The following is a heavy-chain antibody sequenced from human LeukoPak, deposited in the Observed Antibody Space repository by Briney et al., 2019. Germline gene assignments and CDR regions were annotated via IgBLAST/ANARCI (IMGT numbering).Heavy chain of an antibody. J-gene: IGHJ4*02. D-gene: IGHD4-11*01. CDR1: GFTFSNAW. CDR2: IKSKTDGGIT. Sequence: GGSLRLSCAASGFTFSNAWMSWVRQAPGKGLEWVGRIKSKTDGGITDYAAPVKGRFTISRDDSKNTLYLQMNSLKTEDTAVYYCNTGNLHNWGQGTLVTVSS. V-gene: IGHV3-15*01. CDR3: NTGNLHN.